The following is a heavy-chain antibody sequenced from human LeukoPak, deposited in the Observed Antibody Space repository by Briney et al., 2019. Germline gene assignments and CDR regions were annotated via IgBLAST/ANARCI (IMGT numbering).Heavy chain of an antibody. CDR2: IYSDGNT. V-gene: IGHV3-53*01. CDR1: GFSVSSSY. CDR3: ARVVPDGMARGSFDI. Sequence: GGSLRLSCADSGFSVSSSYMSWVRQAPGRGLEWVSIIYSDGNTYYADSVKGRFTISRDNYKNTLYLQMNSLRAEDTAVYYCARVVPDGMARGSFDIWGQGTMVTVSS. J-gene: IGHJ3*02. D-gene: IGHD1-14*01.